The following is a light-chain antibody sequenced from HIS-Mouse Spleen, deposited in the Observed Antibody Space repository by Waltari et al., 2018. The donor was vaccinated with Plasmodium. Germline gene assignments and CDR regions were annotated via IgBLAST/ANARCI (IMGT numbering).Light chain of an antibody. CDR1: VLEKKK. J-gene: IGLJ3*02. Sequence: SYELTQPSSVSVSPGQTARITCPGDVLEKKKSARWFQQKPGQAPVLVIYKDSERPSGIPERFSGSSSGTTVTLTISGAQVEDEADYYCYSAADNNLVFGGGTKLTVL. CDR3: YSAADNNLV. CDR2: KDS. V-gene: IGLV3-27*01.